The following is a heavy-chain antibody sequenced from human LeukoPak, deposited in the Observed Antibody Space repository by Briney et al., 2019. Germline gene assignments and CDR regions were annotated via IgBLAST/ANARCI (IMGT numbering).Heavy chain of an antibody. V-gene: IGHV4-39*07. D-gene: IGHD1-26*01. CDR1: GDSISSTNSY. CDR2: MWFGATT. CDR3: ARGRRGSYFQDY. Sequence: SETLSLTCTVSGDSISSTNSYWGWIRQPPGKGLEWIGSMWFGATTSYDPSLKSRVTISIDPSRNQFSLKLSSVTAADTALYYCARGRRGSYFQDYWGQGTLVTVSS. J-gene: IGHJ4*02.